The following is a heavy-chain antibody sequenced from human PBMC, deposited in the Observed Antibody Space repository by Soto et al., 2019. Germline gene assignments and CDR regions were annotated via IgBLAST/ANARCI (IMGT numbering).Heavy chain of an antibody. D-gene: IGHD2-15*01. CDR2: FDPDDGET. CDR3: ARDVADCSGGRCYSGY. V-gene: IGHV1-24*01. Sequence: ASVKVSCKVSGYTLTELSMHWVRQAPGKGLEWMGGFDPDDGETIYAQKFQGRVTMTEDTSTGTAYMGLSSLRSEDTAVYYCARDVADCSGGRCYSGYWGQGTLVTVSS. CDR1: GYTLTELS. J-gene: IGHJ4*02.